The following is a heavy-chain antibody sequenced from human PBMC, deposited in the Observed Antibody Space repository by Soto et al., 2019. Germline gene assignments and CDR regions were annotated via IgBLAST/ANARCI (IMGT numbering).Heavy chain of an antibody. CDR2: IVVASGQT. J-gene: IGHJ6*02. Sequence: ASVKFSCKASGSVFINSGIQWVRQAHGQRLEWIGWIVVASGQTNYAQNFRGRVAITRDTSTATAYIELTGLTSEDTAVYFCSADRPDIGVGWWVWGQGTTVTVSS. V-gene: IGHV1-58*02. CDR1: GSVFINSG. D-gene: IGHD2-15*01. CDR3: SADRPDIGVGWWV.